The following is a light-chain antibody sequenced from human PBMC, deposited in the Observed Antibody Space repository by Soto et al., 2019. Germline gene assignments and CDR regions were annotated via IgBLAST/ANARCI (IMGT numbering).Light chain of an antibody. V-gene: IGKV3-15*01. CDR2: DTS. Sequence: EIVLTQSPPAPSFSSGGKATPSSRASQSVSSYLAWYQHKPGQTPRLLIYDTSTRATGVPARFSGSRSGTEFTLTINSLQSEDFAVYYCQRYNNWPLTFGGGTKV. J-gene: IGKJ4*01. CDR1: QSVSSY. CDR3: QRYNNWPLT.